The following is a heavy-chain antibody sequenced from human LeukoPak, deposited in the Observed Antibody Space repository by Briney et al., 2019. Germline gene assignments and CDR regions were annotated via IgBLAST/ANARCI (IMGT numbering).Heavy chain of an antibody. D-gene: IGHD6-19*01. CDR1: GFTFSSYA. Sequence: PGRSLRLSCAASGFTFSSYAMHWVRQAPGKGLEWLAVISYDGSNKYYADSVKGRFTISRDNSKNTLYLQMNSLRAEDTAVYYCARSIGYSSGWYAYWGQGTLVTVSS. V-gene: IGHV3-30*04. J-gene: IGHJ4*02. CDR2: ISYDGSNK. CDR3: ARSIGYSSGWYAY.